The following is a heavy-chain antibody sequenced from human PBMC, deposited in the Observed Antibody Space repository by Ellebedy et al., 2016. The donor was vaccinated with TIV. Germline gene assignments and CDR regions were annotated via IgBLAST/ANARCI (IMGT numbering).Heavy chain of an antibody. Sequence: AASVKVSCKTSDYTSSTYGIGGVRQAPGQGLEWIGWINAYNGNTNYAQKFQGRVTLTTDTSTCTTYMDLRSLRLEDTAVYYCAGTDSDYKHNWFDPWGQGTLVTVSS. D-gene: IGHD5-12*01. V-gene: IGHV1-18*04. J-gene: IGHJ5*02. CDR2: INAYNGNT. CDR1: DYTSSTYG. CDR3: AGTDSDYKHNWFDP.